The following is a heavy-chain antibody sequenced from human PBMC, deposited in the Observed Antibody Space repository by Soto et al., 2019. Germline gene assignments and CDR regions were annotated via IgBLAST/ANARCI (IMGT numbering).Heavy chain of an antibody. CDR1: GVSISSGDYY. Sequence: SETLSLTCTVSGVSISSGDYYWSWIPQPPGKGLEWIGYIYYSGSTYYNPSLKSRVTISVDTSKNQFSLKLSSVTAADTAVYYCARSSYLAEGYYYYGMDVWGQGTTVT. V-gene: IGHV4-30-4*01. CDR2: IYYSGST. J-gene: IGHJ6*02. CDR3: ARSSYLAEGYYYYGMDV.